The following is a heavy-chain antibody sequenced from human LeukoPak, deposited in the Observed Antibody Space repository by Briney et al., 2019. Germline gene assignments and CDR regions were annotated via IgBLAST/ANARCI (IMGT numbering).Heavy chain of an antibody. V-gene: IGHV4-4*07. Sequence: PSETLSLTCTVSGGSISSYYWSWIRQPAGKGLEWIGRIYTSGSTNYNPSLKSQVTMSVDTSKNQFSLKLSSVTAADTAVYYCARGRYYYDSSTVDKFDYWGQGTLVTVSS. D-gene: IGHD3-22*01. J-gene: IGHJ4*02. CDR3: ARGRYYYDSSTVDKFDY. CDR1: GGSISSYY. CDR2: IYTSGST.